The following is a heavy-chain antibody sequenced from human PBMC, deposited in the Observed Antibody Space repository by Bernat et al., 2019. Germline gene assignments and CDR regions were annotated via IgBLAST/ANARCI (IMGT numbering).Heavy chain of an antibody. J-gene: IGHJ4*02. CDR3: ARHRAGVRYYFDY. V-gene: IGHV4-39*01. CDR2: IYYSGST. CDR1: GGSISSSSYY. D-gene: IGHD2-21*01. Sequence: QLQLQESGPGLVKPSETLSLTCTVSGGSISSSSYYWGWIRQPPGKGLEWIGSIYYSGSTYDNPSLKSRVTISVDTSKNQFSLKLSSVTAADTAVYYCARHRAGVRYYFDYWGQGTLVTVSS.